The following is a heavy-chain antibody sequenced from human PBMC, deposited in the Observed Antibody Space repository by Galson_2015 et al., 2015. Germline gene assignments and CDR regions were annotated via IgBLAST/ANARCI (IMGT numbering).Heavy chain of an antibody. CDR3: AHFKAAAGLAWFDH. J-gene: IGHJ5*02. D-gene: IGHD6-13*01. CDR2: IYWDDDK. CDR1: GFSLSTYGVG. V-gene: IGHV2-5*05. Sequence: PALVKPTQTLTLTCTFSGFSLSTYGVGVGWIRQPPGKALEWLAIIYWDDDKRYGPSLKSRLTISKDTSKNQVVLTVTNMDPVDTATYYCAHFKAAAGLAWFDHWGQGTLVTVSS.